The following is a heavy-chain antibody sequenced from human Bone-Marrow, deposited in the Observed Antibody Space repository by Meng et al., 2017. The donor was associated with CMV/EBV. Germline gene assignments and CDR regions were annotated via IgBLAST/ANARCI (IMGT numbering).Heavy chain of an antibody. Sequence: KVSCKGSESIFTNDWIAWVRQVPWKGLEWMGIIYPGDSDTRYSPSFQGQVTISADKSISTAYLQWSSLKASDTAMYYCARQSGYCSSTSCYNYWGQGTLVTVSS. D-gene: IGHD2-2*02. CDR3: ARQSGYCSSTSCYNY. CDR2: IYPGDSDT. J-gene: IGHJ4*02. CDR1: ESIFTNDW. V-gene: IGHV5-51*01.